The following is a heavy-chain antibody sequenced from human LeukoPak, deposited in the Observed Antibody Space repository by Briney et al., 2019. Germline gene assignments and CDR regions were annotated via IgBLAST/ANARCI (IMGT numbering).Heavy chain of an antibody. CDR1: GYTFTDYY. CDR3: ARDPSHYYYTDV. J-gene: IGHJ6*03. V-gene: IGHV1-2*02. Sequence: GASVKVSCKASGYTFTDYYLHWVRQAPGQGLEWMGWMNPNNGGTNYAQKFQGRVTMTRDTSINTAYMELSRLTSDDTAVYYCARDPSHYYYTDVWGIGTTVTVSS. CDR2: MNPNNGGT.